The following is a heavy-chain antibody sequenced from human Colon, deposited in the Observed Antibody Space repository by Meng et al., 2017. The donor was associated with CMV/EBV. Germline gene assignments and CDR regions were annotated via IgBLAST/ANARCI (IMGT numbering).Heavy chain of an antibody. J-gene: IGHJ6*02. V-gene: IGHV3-9*01. Sequence: GGSLKISCVASGFTLDDYVIQWVRQSPGKGLEWVSSITWNSAWIDYADSVKGRFTVSRDNARKSVFLEMNSLRVEDTALYYCARIAARRPNYYYYYGLDVWGQGTTVTVSS. CDR2: ITWNSAWI. CDR1: GFTLDDYV. D-gene: IGHD6-6*01. CDR3: ARIAARRPNYYYYYGLDV.